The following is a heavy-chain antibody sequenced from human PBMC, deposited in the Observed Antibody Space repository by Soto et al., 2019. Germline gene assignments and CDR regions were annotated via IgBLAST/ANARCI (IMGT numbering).Heavy chain of an antibody. D-gene: IGHD2-8*01. CDR1: GISFDDYA. CDR3: AKDTAPGFYDANGHLDY. CDR2: INWDSGDI. Sequence: PGGSLRLSCVVSGISFDDYAMHWVRQVPGKGLEWVSGINWDSGDIGYADSVKGRFTISRDNAKNSLYLQMNSLKTEDKALYYCAKDTAPGFYDANGHLDYWGQGT. V-gene: IGHV3-9*01. J-gene: IGHJ4*02.